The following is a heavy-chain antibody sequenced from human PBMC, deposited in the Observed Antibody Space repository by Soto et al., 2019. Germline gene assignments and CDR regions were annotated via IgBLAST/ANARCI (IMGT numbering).Heavy chain of an antibody. CDR1: GFTFSSYG. CDR2: LSYDGSNK. D-gene: IGHD6-19*01. CDR3: AKDRSGCHGYYYGMDV. Sequence: GGSLRLSCAASGFTFSSYGMHWVRQAPGKGLEWVAGLSYDGSNKYYADSVKGRFTISRDNSKNTLYLQMNSLRAEDMAVYYCAKDRSGCHGYYYGMDVWGQGTTVTVSS. J-gene: IGHJ6*02. V-gene: IGHV3-30*18.